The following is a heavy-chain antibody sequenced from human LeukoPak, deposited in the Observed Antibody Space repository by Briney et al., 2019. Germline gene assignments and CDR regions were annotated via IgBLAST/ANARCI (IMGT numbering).Heavy chain of an antibody. D-gene: IGHD1-26*01. Sequence: PGGSLRLSCAASGFTFSSYGIYWVRQAPGKGLEWVALISYDGSNKYYADSVRGQFTISRDNSKNTLYLQMNSLRAEDTAVYYCAKDLLVGATIGGPDYWGQGTLVTVSS. J-gene: IGHJ4*02. CDR2: ISYDGSNK. CDR1: GFTFSSYG. CDR3: AKDLLVGATIGGPDY. V-gene: IGHV3-30*18.